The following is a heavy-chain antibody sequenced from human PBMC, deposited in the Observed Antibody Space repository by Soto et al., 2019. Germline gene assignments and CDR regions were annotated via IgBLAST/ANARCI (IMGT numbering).Heavy chain of an antibody. V-gene: IGHV5-10-1*01. CDR2: IDPSDSDT. Sequence: PGESLKISCKGSGYSFTSYWIGWVRQMPGKGLDWMGRIDPSDSDTRYSPSFQDHVTISADKSISTAYLQWSSLKASDTAMYYCATPRALDYGDYYYYYGMDVWGQGTTVTVSS. J-gene: IGHJ6*02. D-gene: IGHD4-17*01. CDR3: ATPRALDYGDYYYYYGMDV. CDR1: GYSFTSYW.